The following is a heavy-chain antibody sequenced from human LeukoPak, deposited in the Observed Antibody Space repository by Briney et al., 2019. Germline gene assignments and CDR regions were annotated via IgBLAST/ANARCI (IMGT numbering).Heavy chain of an antibody. CDR2: ISSSTYT. CDR3: AKDRGFSYGLANDF. Sequence: PGGSLRLSCAASGFTFSSYSMNWVRQAPGKGLEWVSYISSSTYTNYADSVKGRFTISRDNAKNSLYLQMNSLRAEDTAVYYCAKDRGFSYGLANDFWGQGTLVTVSS. V-gene: IGHV3-21*05. D-gene: IGHD5-18*01. CDR1: GFTFSSYS. J-gene: IGHJ4*02.